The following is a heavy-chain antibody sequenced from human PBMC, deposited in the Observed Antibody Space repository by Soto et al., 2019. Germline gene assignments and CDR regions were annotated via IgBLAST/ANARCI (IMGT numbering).Heavy chain of an antibody. J-gene: IGHJ5*02. CDR2: INYSGRS. Sequence: QVQLQESGPGLVKSSETLSLTRSVSGDSSSTYYWGWIRQPPGKGLEWIGYINYSGRSNHNPSLKSRLSIAVDASKNQVSLKLTSVTAADTAVYYCARSYCADSVSCNWFDPWGQGTLVVVSS. CDR3: ARSYCADSVSCNWFDP. CDR1: GDSSSTYY. D-gene: IGHD2-8*02. V-gene: IGHV4-59*01.